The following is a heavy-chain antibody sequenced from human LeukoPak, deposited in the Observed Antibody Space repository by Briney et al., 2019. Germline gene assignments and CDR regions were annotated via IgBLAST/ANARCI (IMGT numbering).Heavy chain of an antibody. CDR2: ISGSGGSS. CDR3: ARLLRFLEWLDY. D-gene: IGHD3-3*01. J-gene: IGHJ4*02. V-gene: IGHV3-23*01. CDR1: GFTFSSYA. Sequence: GGSLRLSCAASGFTFSSYAMSWVRQAPGKGLEWVSAISGSGGSSHYADSVKGRFTISRDNAKNSLYLQMNSLRAEDTAVYYCARLLRFLEWLDYWGQGTLVTVSS.